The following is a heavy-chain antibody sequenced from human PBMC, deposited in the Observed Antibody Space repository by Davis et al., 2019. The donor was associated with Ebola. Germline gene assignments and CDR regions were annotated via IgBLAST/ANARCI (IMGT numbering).Heavy chain of an antibody. D-gene: IGHD7-27*01. Sequence: PGGSLRLSCQASGYTFASYWIGWVRQIPGKGLEWMGIIYPGDSDTRYSPSFQGQVTISADKSISTAYLQWSSLKASDTAMYYCARPLTGYWYFDLWGRGTLVTVSS. J-gene: IGHJ2*01. CDR2: IYPGDSDT. CDR1: GYTFASYW. CDR3: ARPLTGYWYFDL. V-gene: IGHV5-51*01.